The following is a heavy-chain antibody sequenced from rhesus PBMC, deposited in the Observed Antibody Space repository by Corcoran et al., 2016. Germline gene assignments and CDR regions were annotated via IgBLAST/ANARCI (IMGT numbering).Heavy chain of an antibody. Sequence: QVTLKESGPALVKPTQTLTLTCTFSGFSISTTGTGVGWIRQPPGKALEWLASIYWNDSKYYSTSLKSRLTISKDTSKNQVVLTMTHMDPLDTATYYCARVRNTYYYGSVYPNFDYWGQGVLVTVSS. CDR3: ARVRNTYYYGSVYPNFDY. J-gene: IGHJ4*01. V-gene: IGHV2-95*01. CDR2: IYWNDSK. D-gene: IGHD3-28*01. CDR1: GFSISTTGTG.